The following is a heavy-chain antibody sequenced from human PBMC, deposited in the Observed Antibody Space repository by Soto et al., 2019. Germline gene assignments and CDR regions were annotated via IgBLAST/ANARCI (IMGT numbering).Heavy chain of an antibody. CDR2: FDPEDGET. J-gene: IGHJ6*02. Sequence: ASVKVSCKVSGYTLTELSMHWVRQAPGKGLEWMGGFDPEDGETIYAQKFQGRVTMTEDTSTDTAYMELSSLRSEDTAVYYCATGGYCSGGSCYPHYYYGMDVWGQGTTVTVSS. V-gene: IGHV1-24*01. CDR3: ATGGYCSGGSCYPHYYYGMDV. D-gene: IGHD2-15*01. CDR1: GYTLTELS.